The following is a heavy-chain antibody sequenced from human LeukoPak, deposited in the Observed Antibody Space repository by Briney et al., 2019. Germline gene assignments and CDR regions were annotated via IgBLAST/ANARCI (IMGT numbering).Heavy chain of an antibody. J-gene: IGHJ6*04. CDR2: ISYDGSNK. Sequence: QPGGSLRLSCAASGFTFRSYGMHWVRQAPGKGLVWVAVISYDGSNKYYADSVKGRFTVSRDNSKNTLYLQMNSLRAEDTAVYYCAKDVHSGYDFDYYYGMDVWGKGTTVTVSS. V-gene: IGHV3-30*18. CDR1: GFTFRSYG. CDR3: AKDVHSGYDFDYYYGMDV. D-gene: IGHD5-12*01.